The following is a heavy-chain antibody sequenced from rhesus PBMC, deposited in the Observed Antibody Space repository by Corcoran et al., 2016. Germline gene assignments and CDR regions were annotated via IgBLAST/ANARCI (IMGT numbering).Heavy chain of an antibody. CDR2: ISGISGST. J-gene: IGHJ4*01. CDR3: ARLLGTTNVDY. D-gene: IGHD1-44*01. CDR1: GYSISSGYY. Sequence: QVQLQESGPGLVQPSETLSLPCAVSGYSISSGYYWGWIRQPPGKGLEYIGYISGISGSTYYNPSLKSRVTISKDTSKNQFSLKLSSVTAADTAVYYCARLLGTTNVDYWGQGVLVTVSS. V-gene: IGHV4-99*01.